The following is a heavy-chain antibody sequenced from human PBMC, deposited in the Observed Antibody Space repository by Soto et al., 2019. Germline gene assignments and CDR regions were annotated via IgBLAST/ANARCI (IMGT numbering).Heavy chain of an antibody. D-gene: IGHD1-26*01. J-gene: IGHJ4*02. CDR2: ISGSGDST. Sequence: EVQLLESGGGLVQPGGSLRLSCAASGFTFSSYAMRWVRQAPGKGLGWVSAISGSGDSTYYAESVKVRFTISRDNSKNTLYLQMNSLRAEDTAVYYCARRGSGSYYDYWGQGTLVTVSS. CDR1: GFTFSSYA. V-gene: IGHV3-23*01. CDR3: ARRGSGSYYDY.